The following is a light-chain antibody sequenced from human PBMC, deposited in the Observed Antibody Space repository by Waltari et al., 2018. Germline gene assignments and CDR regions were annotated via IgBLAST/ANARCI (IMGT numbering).Light chain of an antibody. Sequence: EIVMTRPPATLSVSPGEGATLACRASQSVSSNLAWYQQKPGQAPRPLIYGASTRATGIPARFSGSGSGTEFTLTISSLQSEDFAVYYCQQYNNWPPLTFGGGTKVEIK. CDR1: QSVSSN. V-gene: IGKV3-15*01. CDR3: QQYNNWPPLT. J-gene: IGKJ4*01. CDR2: GAS.